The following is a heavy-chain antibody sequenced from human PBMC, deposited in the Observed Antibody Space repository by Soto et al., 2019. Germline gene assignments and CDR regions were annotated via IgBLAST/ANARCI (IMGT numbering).Heavy chain of an antibody. V-gene: IGHV1-69*13. CDR3: ARGPLVVATATNPVDYFYYGMDV. CDR1: GGTFSSYA. D-gene: IGHD2-21*02. Sequence: SVKVSCKASGGTFSSYAISWVRQAPGQGLEWMGGIIPIFGTANYAQKFQGRVTITADESTSTAYMELSSLRSEDTAVYYCARGPLVVATATNPVDYFYYGMDVWGQGTTVTVSS. CDR2: IIPIFGTA. J-gene: IGHJ6*02.